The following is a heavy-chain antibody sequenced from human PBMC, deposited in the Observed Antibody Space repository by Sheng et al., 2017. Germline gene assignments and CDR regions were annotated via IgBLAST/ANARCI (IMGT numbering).Heavy chain of an antibody. V-gene: IGHV3-11*05. CDR1: GFTFSDYY. CDR2: ISSSSSYT. CDR3: ARDVSDFWSGYQDY. Sequence: QVQLVESGGGLVKPGGSLRLSCAASGFTFSDYYMSWIRQAPGKGLEWVSYISSSSSYTNYADSVKGRFTISRDNAKNSLYLQMNSLRAEDTAVYYCARDVSDFWSGYQDYWGQGTLVTVSS. J-gene: IGHJ4*02. D-gene: IGHD3-3*01.